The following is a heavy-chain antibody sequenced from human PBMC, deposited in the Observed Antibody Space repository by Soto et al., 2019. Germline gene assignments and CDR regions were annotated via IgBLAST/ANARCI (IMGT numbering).Heavy chain of an antibody. CDR1: GFTFTSYW. CDR3: AREEPAWPLAYCLAA. V-gene: IGHV3-7*01. CDR2: IKGDGSEK. Sequence: PGGSLRRSCVASGFTFTSYWMRWVRQAPGKGLEWVANIKGDGSEKRYVDSVKGRLTISRDKAKNSLSLQMNSLRVEDTGVYYCAREEPAWPLAYCLAAWGQGT. J-gene: IGHJ6*02.